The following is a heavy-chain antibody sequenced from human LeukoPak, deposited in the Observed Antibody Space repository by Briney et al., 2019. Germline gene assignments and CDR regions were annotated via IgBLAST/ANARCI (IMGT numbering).Heavy chain of an antibody. CDR2: IKQDGSEK. V-gene: IGHV3-7*01. J-gene: IGHJ4*02. CDR3: ARDLSAGGNYDFWRIDY. CDR1: GFTFSSYW. D-gene: IGHD3-3*01. Sequence: GSLRLSCAASGFTFSSYWMSWVRQAPGKGLEWVANIKQDGSEKYYVDSVKGRFTISRDNAKNSLYLQMNSLRAEDTAVYYCARDLSAGGNYDFWRIDYWGQGTLVTVSS.